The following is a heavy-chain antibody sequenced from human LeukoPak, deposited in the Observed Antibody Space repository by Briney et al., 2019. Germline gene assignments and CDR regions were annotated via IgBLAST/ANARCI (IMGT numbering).Heavy chain of an antibody. D-gene: IGHD3-16*01. Sequence: GGSLRLSCAASGFTFDDYGMSWVRQAPGKGLEWVSYISSSGSTIYYADSVKGRFTISRDNAKNSLYLQMNSLRAEDTAVYYCAREKGLRLGELWDWGQGTLVTVSS. J-gene: IGHJ4*02. V-gene: IGHV3-48*03. CDR2: ISSSGSTI. CDR3: AREKGLRLGELWD. CDR1: GFTFDDYG.